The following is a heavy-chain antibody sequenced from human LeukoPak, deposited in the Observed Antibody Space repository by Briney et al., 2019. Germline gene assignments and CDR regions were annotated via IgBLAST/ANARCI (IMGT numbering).Heavy chain of an antibody. D-gene: IGHD6-19*01. CDR2: ITNNGTTI. V-gene: IGHV3-48*03. Sequence: PGRSLGLSCTASGFTFGDYAMNWVRQAPGKGLEWVSYITNNGTTIYYADSVKGRFTISRDNAENSLYLQMNSLRAEDTAIYYCARDQWLAYYYHGMDVWGQGTTVTVSS. CDR1: GFTFGDYA. CDR3: ARDQWLAYYYHGMDV. J-gene: IGHJ6*02.